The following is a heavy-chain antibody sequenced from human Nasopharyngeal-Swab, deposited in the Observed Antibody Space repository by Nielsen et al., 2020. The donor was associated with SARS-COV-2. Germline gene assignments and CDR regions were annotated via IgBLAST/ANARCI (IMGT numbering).Heavy chain of an antibody. D-gene: IGHD6-19*01. J-gene: IGHJ4*02. CDR2: IIPIFGTA. Sequence: SVKVSCKASGGTFSSYAISWVRQAPGQGLEWMGGIIPIFGTANYAQKFQGRVTITADESTSTAYMELSSLRFEDTAVYYCARGLAVAGIPDFDHWGQGTLVTVSS. CDR1: GGTFSSYA. CDR3: ARGLAVAGIPDFDH. V-gene: IGHV1-69*13.